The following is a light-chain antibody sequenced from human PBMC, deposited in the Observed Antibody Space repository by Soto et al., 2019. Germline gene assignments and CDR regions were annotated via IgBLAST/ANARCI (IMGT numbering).Light chain of an antibody. CDR1: GDTIASNY. J-gene: IGLJ3*02. V-gene: IGLV6-57*02. CDR3: QSYNNGNWV. Sequence: NFMLTQPRSVSASPGKTVTISCTGSGDTIASNYVQWYQQFPGSAPSTIIFEDTQRASGIPDRFSGSIDSSSNTASLTISGLTTEDEADYYCQSYNNGNWVFGGATKLTVL. CDR2: EDT.